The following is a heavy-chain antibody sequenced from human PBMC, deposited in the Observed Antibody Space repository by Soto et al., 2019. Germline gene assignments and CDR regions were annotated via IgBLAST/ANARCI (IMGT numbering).Heavy chain of an antibody. CDR2: INANSGDT. J-gene: IGHJ6*01. V-gene: IGHV1-8*01. D-gene: IGHD1-20*01. Sequence: VSVKVFSKASGYNFSDPDTNLPRQASGQGPEWMGWINANSGDTLFSHRLHGKFNMTWDTSLSTAYMEVDSLTSHHTAIYYCARGNPFNNAGFDVWGRRTTVTFSA. CDR1: GYNFSDPD. CDR3: ARGNPFNNAGFDV.